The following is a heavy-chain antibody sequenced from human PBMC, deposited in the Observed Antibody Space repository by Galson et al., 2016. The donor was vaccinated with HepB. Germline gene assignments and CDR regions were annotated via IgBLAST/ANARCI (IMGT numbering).Heavy chain of an antibody. D-gene: IGHD6-19*01. V-gene: IGHV4/OR15-8*02. CDR3: VRGYSSDRDHFDS. CDR2: VFHVGTT. CDR1: GDSVSSPYW. J-gene: IGHJ4*01. Sequence: SETLSLTCVVSGDSVSSPYWWTWVRQTPGRGLEWIGEVFHVGTTKYNPSFASRVSLSIDKSRNQFDLTLTSVTAADTAVYFCVRGYSSDRDHFDSWGHGTLVTVSS.